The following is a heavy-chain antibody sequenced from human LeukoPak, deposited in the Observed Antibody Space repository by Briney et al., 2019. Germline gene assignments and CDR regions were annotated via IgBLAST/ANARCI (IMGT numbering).Heavy chain of an antibody. V-gene: IGHV1-2*02. CDR2: INPNSGGT. CDR3: ERVLNSGWLNYFDY. CDR1: GYTFTGYY. Sequence: ASVKVPCKASGYTFTGYYMHWVRQAPGQGLEWMGWINPNSGGTNYAQKFQGRVTMTRDTSISTAYMELSRLRSDDTAVYYCERVLNSGWLNYFDYWGQGTLVTVSS. D-gene: IGHD6-19*01. J-gene: IGHJ4*02.